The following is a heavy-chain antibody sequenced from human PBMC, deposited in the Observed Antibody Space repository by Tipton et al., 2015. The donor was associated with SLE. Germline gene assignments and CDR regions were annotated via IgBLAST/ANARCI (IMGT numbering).Heavy chain of an antibody. V-gene: IGHV4-38-2*01. Sequence: LRLSCAASGFTFSSYAMSWVRQAPGKGLEWIGSIYYSGSTYYNPSLKSRVTISVDTSKNQFSLKLSSVTAADTAVYYCARVKDYYENWFDPWGQGTLVTVSS. CDR2: IYYSGST. J-gene: IGHJ5*02. CDR1: GFTFSSYA. D-gene: IGHD3-22*01. CDR3: ARVKDYYENWFDP.